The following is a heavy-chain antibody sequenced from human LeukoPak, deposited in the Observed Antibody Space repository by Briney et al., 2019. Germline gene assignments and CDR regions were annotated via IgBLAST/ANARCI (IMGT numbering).Heavy chain of an antibody. CDR1: GFTFSSYG. D-gene: IGHD3-10*01. CDR3: AKPTLWFGELLYGGFDY. CDR2: ISGSGGST. J-gene: IGHJ4*02. V-gene: IGHV3-23*01. Sequence: GGSLRLSCAASGFTFSSYGMSWVRQAPGKGLEWVSAISGSGGSTYYADSVKGRFTISRDNSKNTLYLQMNSLRAEDTAVYYCAKPTLWFGELLYGGFDYWGQGTLVTVSS.